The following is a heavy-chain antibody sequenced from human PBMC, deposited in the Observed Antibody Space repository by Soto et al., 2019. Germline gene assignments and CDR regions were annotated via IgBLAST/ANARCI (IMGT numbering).Heavy chain of an antibody. CDR3: ARDRVGYCSSTSCYALGY. V-gene: IGHV1-3*01. J-gene: IGHJ4*02. CDR1: GYTFTSYA. Sequence: ASVKVSCKASGYTFTSYAMHWVRQAPGQRLEWMGWINAGNGNTKYSQKFQGRVTITRDTSASTAYMELSSLRSEDTAVYYCARDRVGYCSSTSCYALGYWGQGTLVTV. CDR2: INAGNGNT. D-gene: IGHD2-2*01.